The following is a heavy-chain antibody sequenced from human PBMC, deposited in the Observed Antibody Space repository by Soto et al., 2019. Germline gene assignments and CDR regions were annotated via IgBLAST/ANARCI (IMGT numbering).Heavy chain of an antibody. CDR1: DGSISSSSYY. J-gene: IGHJ3*02. CDR2: IYYSGST. Sequence: PSETLSLTCTVSDGSISSSSYYWGWIRQPPGKGLEWIGSIYYSGSTYYNPSLKSRVTISVDTSKNQFSLKLSSVTAADTAVYYCAAHLYDFWSGPDAFDIWGQGTMVTVSS. V-gene: IGHV4-39*01. D-gene: IGHD3-3*01. CDR3: AAHLYDFWSGPDAFDI.